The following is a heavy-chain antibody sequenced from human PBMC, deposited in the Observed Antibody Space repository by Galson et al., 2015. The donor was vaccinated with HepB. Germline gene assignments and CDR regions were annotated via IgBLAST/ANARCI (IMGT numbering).Heavy chain of an antibody. CDR2: ISGSGGST. D-gene: IGHD6-19*01. Sequence: SLRLSCAASGFTFANYVMNWVRQAPGKGLERVSSISGSGGSTYYRGSFKGRFTISRDNSKNTVYLQMNSLRAEDTAVYSCARDAPFDSSGWTNWFDPWGQGTRVTVSS. J-gene: IGHJ5*02. CDR3: ARDAPFDSSGWTNWFDP. CDR1: GFTFANYV. V-gene: IGHV3-23*01.